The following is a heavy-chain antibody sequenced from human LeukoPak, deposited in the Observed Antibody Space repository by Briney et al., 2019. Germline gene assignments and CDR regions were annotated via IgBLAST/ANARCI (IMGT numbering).Heavy chain of an antibody. CDR2: INHSGST. Sequence: SETLSLTCAVYGGSFSGYYWSWIRQPPGKGLEWIGEINHSGSTNYNPSLKSRVTISVDTSKNQFSLKLSSVTAADTAVYCCAITLNSSSDYWGQGTLVTVSS. V-gene: IGHV4-34*01. J-gene: IGHJ4*02. CDR3: AITLNSSSDY. D-gene: IGHD6-6*01. CDR1: GGSFSGYY.